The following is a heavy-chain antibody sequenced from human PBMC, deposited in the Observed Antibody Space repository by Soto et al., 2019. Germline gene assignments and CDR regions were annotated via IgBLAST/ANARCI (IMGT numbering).Heavy chain of an antibody. V-gene: IGHV4-59*01. J-gene: IGHJ6*02. CDR2: IYYSGST. CDR1: GGSISSYY. Sequence: SETLSLTCTVSGGSISSYYWSWIRQPPGKGLEWIGYIYYSGSTNYNPSLKSRVTISVDTSKNQFSLKLSSVTAADTAVYYCARTSGYYYGMDVWGQGTTVTVSS. D-gene: IGHD3-10*01. CDR3: ARTSGYYYGMDV.